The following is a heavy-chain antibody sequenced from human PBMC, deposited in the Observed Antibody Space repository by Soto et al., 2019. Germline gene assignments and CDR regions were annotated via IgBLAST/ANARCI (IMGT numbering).Heavy chain of an antibody. CDR3: AKDFELRDGDYYHYGMDV. D-gene: IGHD2-15*01. J-gene: IGHJ6*02. Sequence: QVQLVESGGGLVKPGGSLRLSCAASGFTFSDYYMNWIRQAPGKGLEWVSYISSGAITIYYADSVKGRFTISRDNAKNSLYLHMTSLRADDTALYYCAKDFELRDGDYYHYGMDVWGQGTTVSVSS. CDR1: GFTFSDYY. CDR2: ISSGAITI. V-gene: IGHV3-11*04.